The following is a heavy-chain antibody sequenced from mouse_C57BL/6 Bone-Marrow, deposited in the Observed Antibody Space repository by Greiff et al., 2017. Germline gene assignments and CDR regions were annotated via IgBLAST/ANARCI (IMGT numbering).Heavy chain of an antibody. J-gene: IGHJ3*01. CDR2: IDPEDGDT. CDR3: TTDRWLPSWFAY. CDR1: GFNIKDYY. Sequence: EVHLVESGAELVRPGASVKLSCTASGFNIKDYYMHWVKQRPEQGLEWIGRIDPEDGDTEYAPKFQGKATMTADTSSNTAYLQLRSLTSEDTAVYYCTTDRWLPSWFAYWGQGTRVTVSA. D-gene: IGHD2-3*01. V-gene: IGHV14-1*01.